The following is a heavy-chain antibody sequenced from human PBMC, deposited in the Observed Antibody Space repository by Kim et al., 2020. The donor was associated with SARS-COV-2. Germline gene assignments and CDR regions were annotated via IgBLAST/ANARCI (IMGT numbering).Heavy chain of an antibody. V-gene: IGHV3-23*01. J-gene: IGHJ4*02. D-gene: IGHD3-3*01. Sequence: ADTVKRRFTISRDNSKDTLYLQMNSLRAEDTAVYYCATTGAGSGYYHDDWGQGTLVTVSS. CDR3: ATTGAGSGYYHDD.